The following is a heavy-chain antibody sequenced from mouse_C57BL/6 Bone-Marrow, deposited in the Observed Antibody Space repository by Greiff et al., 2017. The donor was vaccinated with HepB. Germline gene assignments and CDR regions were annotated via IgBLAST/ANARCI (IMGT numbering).Heavy chain of an antibody. J-gene: IGHJ3*01. CDR1: GFNIKDDY. D-gene: IGHD1-1*02. V-gene: IGHV14-4*01. CDR2: IDPENGDT. CDR3: TSDYGGFGFAD. Sequence: EVMLVESGAELVRPGASVKLSCTASGFNIKDDYMHWVKQRPEQGLEWIGWIDPENGDTEYASKLQGKATITADTSANTDYLQLSSLTSEDTAVYYCTSDYGGFGFADWGHGTLVTVAA.